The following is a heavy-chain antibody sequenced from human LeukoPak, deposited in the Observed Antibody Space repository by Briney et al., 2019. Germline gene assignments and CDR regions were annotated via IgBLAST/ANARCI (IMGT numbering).Heavy chain of an antibody. CDR3: ARRDGYNLYNWFDP. J-gene: IGHJ5*02. V-gene: IGHV4-39*01. CDR1: GGSISSSSYY. Sequence: SETLSLTCTVSGGSISSSSYYWGWIRQPPGKGLEWIGSIYYSGSTYYNPSLKSRVTISVDTSKNQLSLKLSSVTAADTAVYYCARRDGYNLYNWFDPWGQGTLVTVSS. D-gene: IGHD5-24*01. CDR2: IYYSGST.